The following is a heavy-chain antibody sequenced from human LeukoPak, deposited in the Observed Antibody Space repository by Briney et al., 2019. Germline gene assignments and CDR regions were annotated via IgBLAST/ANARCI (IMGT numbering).Heavy chain of an antibody. CDR1: GGSFSGYY. V-gene: IGHV4-34*01. CDR2: INHSGST. J-gene: IGHJ4*02. D-gene: IGHD3-22*01. CDR3: ARGWYYDSSGYYED. Sequence: SETLSLTCAVYGGSFSGYYWSWIRQPPGKGVEWIGEINHSGSTNYNPSLKSRVTISVDTSKNQFSLKLSSVTAADTAVYYCARGWYYDSSGYYEDWGQGTLVTVSS.